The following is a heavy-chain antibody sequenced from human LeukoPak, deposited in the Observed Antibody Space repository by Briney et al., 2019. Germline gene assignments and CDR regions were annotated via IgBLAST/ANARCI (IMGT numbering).Heavy chain of an antibody. CDR3: ARGDSRGYYYTSGFDP. CDR1: GFTFSNYW. CDR2: INSDESST. V-gene: IGHV3-74*01. J-gene: IGHJ5*02. D-gene: IGHD3-22*01. Sequence: GGSLRLSCAASGFTFSNYWMHWFRQAPGKGLVWVSRINSDESSTVYADSVKGRFTISRDNAKNTLHLQMNSLRAEDTAVYYCARGDSRGYYYTSGFDPWAREPWSPSPQ.